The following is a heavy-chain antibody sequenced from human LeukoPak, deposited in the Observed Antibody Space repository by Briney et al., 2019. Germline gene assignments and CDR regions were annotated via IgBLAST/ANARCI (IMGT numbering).Heavy chain of an antibody. CDR2: INPNSGGT. D-gene: IGHD3-9*01. J-gene: IGHJ3*02. CDR1: GYTFTGYY. CDR3: ARDAPYHILTGYYSHDAFDI. Sequence: ASVKVSCTASGYTFTGYYMHWVRQAPGQGLEWMGWINPNSGGTNYAQKFQGWVTITRDTSISTAYLELSRLRSDDTAVYYCARDAPYHILTGYYSHDAFDIWGQGTMVTVSS. V-gene: IGHV1-2*04.